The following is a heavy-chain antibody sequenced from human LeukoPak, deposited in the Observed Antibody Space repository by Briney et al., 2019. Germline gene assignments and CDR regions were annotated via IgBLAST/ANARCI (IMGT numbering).Heavy chain of an antibody. CDR1: GFTFGDYA. CDR3: TRDLELYYYYYMDV. J-gene: IGHJ6*03. D-gene: IGHD1-7*01. V-gene: IGHV3-49*03. CDR2: IRSKAYGGTT. Sequence: GGSLRLSCTASGFTFGDYAMSWFRQAPGKGLEWVGFIRSKAYGGTTEYAASVKGRFTISRDDSKSNAYLQMNSLKTEDTAVYYCTRDLELYYYYYMDVWGKGTTVTVSS.